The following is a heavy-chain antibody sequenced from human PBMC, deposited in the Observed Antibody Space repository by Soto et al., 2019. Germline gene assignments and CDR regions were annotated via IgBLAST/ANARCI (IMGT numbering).Heavy chain of an antibody. Sequence: EVQLVESGGGLVQPGGSLRLSCAASGFTFSSYSMHWVRQAPGKGLEWVSYISSSSSTIYYADSVKDRFTISRDNAKNSLYLQMNSLRAEDTAVYYCARTTTVTIDAFDIWGQGTMVTVSS. CDR2: ISSSSSTI. J-gene: IGHJ3*02. V-gene: IGHV3-48*01. CDR3: ARTTTVTIDAFDI. D-gene: IGHD4-17*01. CDR1: GFTFSSYS.